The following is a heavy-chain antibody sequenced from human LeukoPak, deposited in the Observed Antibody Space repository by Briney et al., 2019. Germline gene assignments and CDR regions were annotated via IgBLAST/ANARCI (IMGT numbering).Heavy chain of an antibody. Sequence: SETLSLTCAVYGGSFSGYYWSWIRQPPGKGLEWIGEINHSGSTNYNPSLKSRVTISVDTSKNQFSLKLSSVTAADTAVYYCARSPKRSVTTNSPAVHFDYWGQGTLVTVSS. CDR1: GGSFSGYY. CDR3: ARSPKRSVTTNSPAVHFDY. J-gene: IGHJ4*02. D-gene: IGHD4-17*01. CDR2: INHSGST. V-gene: IGHV4-34*01.